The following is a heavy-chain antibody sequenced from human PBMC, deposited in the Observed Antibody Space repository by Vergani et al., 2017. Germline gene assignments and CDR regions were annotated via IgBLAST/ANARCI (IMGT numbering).Heavy chain of an antibody. CDR1: GFTFSSYA. J-gene: IGHJ2*01. CDR3: ARDLETGAGWYFDL. D-gene: IGHD2-8*02. V-gene: IGHV3-66*01. CDR2: IYSGGST. Sequence: EVQLLESGGGLVQPGGSLRLSCAASGFTFSSYAMSWVRQAPGKGLEWVSVIYSGGSTYYADSVKGRFTISRDNSKNTLYLQMNSLRAEDTAVYYCARDLETGAGWYFDLWGRGTLVTVSS.